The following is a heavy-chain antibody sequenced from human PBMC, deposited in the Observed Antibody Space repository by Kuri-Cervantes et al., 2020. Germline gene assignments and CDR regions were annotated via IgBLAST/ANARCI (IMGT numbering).Heavy chain of an antibody. Sequence: SETLSLTCTVSGGSVSSGSYYWSWIRQPPGKGLEWIGYIYYSGSTNYNPSLKSRVTISVDTSKNQFSLKLSSVTAADTAVYYCARTQPAKRRLGTYDYWGQGTLVTVSS. CDR1: GGSVSSGSYY. CDR2: IYYSGST. CDR3: ARTQPAKRRLGTYDY. J-gene: IGHJ4*02. D-gene: IGHD7-27*01. V-gene: IGHV4-61*01.